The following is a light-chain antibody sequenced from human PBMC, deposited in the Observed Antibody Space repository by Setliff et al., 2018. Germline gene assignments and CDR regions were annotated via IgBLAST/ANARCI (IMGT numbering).Light chain of an antibody. J-gene: IGLJ3*02. Sequence: QSVLTQPPSVSGAPGQRVTISCTGSSSNIGAGYDVHWYQQLPETAPRLLIYGDTNRPSGVPDRFSGSKSGTSASLAITGLQAEDEADYYCQSYDGSLSGWLFGGGTKSPS. V-gene: IGLV1-40*01. CDR2: GDT. CDR3: QSYDGSLSGWL. CDR1: SSNIGAGYD.